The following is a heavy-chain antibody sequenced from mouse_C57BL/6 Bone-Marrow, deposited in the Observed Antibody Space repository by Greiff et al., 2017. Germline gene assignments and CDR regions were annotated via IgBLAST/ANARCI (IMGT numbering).Heavy chain of an antibody. J-gene: IGHJ1*03. Sequence: EVQLVESGPGLAKPSQTLSLTCSVTGYSITSDYWNWIRKFPGNKLEYMGSISYSGSTYYNPSLKSRISITRDTSKNQYYLQLNSVTTEDTATYYCARYSDGYYGYFDVWGTGTTVTVAS. V-gene: IGHV3-8*01. CDR3: ARYSDGYYGYFDV. CDR1: GYSITSDY. CDR2: ISYSGST. D-gene: IGHD2-3*01.